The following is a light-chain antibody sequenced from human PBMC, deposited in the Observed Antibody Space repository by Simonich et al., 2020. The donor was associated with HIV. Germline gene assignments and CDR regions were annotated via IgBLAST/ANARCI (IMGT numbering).Light chain of an antibody. CDR3: QQSYNTLSIT. CDR2: AAS. CDR1: QSISSY. J-gene: IGKJ5*01. Sequence: DIQMPQSPSSLSASVGDRVTITCRTSQSISSYLKWYQHKPGKAPKLLIYAASSLKSGVPSSFSCSVSGTDFTLTISSLQPEDFATYYCQQSYNTLSITFGQGTRLEIK. V-gene: IGKV1-39*01.